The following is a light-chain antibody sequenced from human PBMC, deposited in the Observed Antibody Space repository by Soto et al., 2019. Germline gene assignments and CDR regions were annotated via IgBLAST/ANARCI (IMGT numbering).Light chain of an antibody. CDR2: AAS. CDR3: QEFHSYPRT. J-gene: IGKJ1*01. Sequence: DIQMAQYPNSLSPSVGDRVTITCLASQGISSNLAWYQQKSWKAPKLLIFAASILQSGVPSRFSGSGSGTEFTLTIRCLQPECFATYCYQEFHSYPRTFGQGTKVDIK. V-gene: IGKV1-9*01. CDR1: QGISSN.